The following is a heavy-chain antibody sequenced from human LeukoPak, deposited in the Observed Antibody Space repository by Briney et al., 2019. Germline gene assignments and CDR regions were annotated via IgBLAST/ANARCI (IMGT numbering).Heavy chain of an antibody. CDR2: IYYSGST. V-gene: IGHV4-59*01. CDR1: GGSISSYY. D-gene: IGHD2-2*01. Sequence: SETLSLTCTVPGGSISSYYWSWIRQPPGKGLEWIEYIYYSGSTNYNPSLKSRLTMSIDTSKNQFSLKLSSVTAADTAVYYCARWSGYALDWGQGTLVTVSS. J-gene: IGHJ4*02. CDR3: ARWSGYALD.